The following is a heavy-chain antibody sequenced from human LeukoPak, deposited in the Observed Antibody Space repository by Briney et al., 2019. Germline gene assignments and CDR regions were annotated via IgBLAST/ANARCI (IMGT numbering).Heavy chain of an antibody. CDR2: IYYSGST. D-gene: IGHD2-15*01. V-gene: IGHV4-39*01. J-gene: IGHJ6*03. CDR3: ARCHCSGGSCYSGYYYMDV. Sequence: SETLSLTCTGSGGSISSSSYYWGWIRQPPGKGLEWIGSIYYSGSTYYNPSLKSRVTISVDTSKNQFSLKLSSVTAAGTAVYYCARCHCSGGSCYSGYYYMDVWGKGTTVTVSS. CDR1: GGSISSSSYY.